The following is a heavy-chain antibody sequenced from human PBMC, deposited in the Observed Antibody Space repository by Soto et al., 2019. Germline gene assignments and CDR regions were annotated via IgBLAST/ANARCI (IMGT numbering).Heavy chain of an antibody. V-gene: IGHV3-74*03. Sequence: EVQVVESGGGLVQPGGSLRLSCAASGFIFSSYWMHWVRQVPGKGPVWVARINSDGRNTKYTDSVKGRFTISRDNAKNTLYLQMNSLRAEDTAVYYYARDFMARGRDSNWFDPWGQGTVVTVSS. CDR3: ARDFMARGRDSNWFDP. D-gene: IGHD3-10*01. CDR1: GFIFSSYW. J-gene: IGHJ5*02. CDR2: INSDGRNT.